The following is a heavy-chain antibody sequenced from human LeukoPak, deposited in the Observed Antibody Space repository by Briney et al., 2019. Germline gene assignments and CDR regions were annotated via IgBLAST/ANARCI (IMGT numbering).Heavy chain of an antibody. CDR3: ARDQGDRGVLYYYYYYMDV. J-gene: IGHJ6*03. V-gene: IGHV1-2*02. CDR2: INPNSGDT. Sequence: ASVKVSCKASGYTFTDYYMHWVRQAPGQGLEWMGWINPNSGDTNYAQKFQGRVTMTRDTSISTAYMELSRLRSDDTAVYYCARDQGDRGVLYYYYYYMDVWGKGTTVTVSS. D-gene: IGHD3-10*01. CDR1: GYTFTDYY.